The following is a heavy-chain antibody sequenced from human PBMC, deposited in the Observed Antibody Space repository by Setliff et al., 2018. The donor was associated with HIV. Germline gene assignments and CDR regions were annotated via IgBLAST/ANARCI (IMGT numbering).Heavy chain of an antibody. CDR3: ARGRHYSSSAPFAIDF. CDR1: GGSFSGYY. D-gene: IGHD6-6*01. V-gene: IGHV4-34*01. J-gene: IGHJ4*02. Sequence: SETLSLTCAVYGGSFSGYYWSWIRQPPGKGLEWIGEINHSGSTNYNPSLKSRVAISVDTSKNQFSVKRSSVTAADTAVYYCARGRHYSSSAPFAIDFRGQGMLVTVSS. CDR2: INHSGST.